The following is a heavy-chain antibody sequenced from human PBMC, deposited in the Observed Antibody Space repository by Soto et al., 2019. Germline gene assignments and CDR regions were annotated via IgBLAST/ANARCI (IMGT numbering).Heavy chain of an antibody. Sequence: GGSLRLSCAASGFTFSMYWMHWVRQVPGKGPEWVSRINDDGISTNYADSVKGRFTISRDNAKNSLYLQMNSLRAEDTAVYYCAKASGESYPWSRVFDSWGQGTRVTVSS. CDR2: INDDGIST. J-gene: IGHJ4*02. D-gene: IGHD1-26*01. CDR1: GFTFSMYW. V-gene: IGHV3-74*01. CDR3: AKASGESYPWSRVFDS.